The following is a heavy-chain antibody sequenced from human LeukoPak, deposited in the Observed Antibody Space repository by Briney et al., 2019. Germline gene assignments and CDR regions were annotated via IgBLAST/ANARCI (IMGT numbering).Heavy chain of an antibody. CDR1: GGSISSGSYY. CDR2: IYTSGST. Sequence: PSETLSLTCTVSGGSISSGSYYWSWIRQPAGKGLEWIGRIYTSGSTNYNPSLKSRVTISVDTSKNQFSLKLSSVTAADTAVYYCVTMVRGYWDNFDYWGQGTLVTVSS. V-gene: IGHV4-61*02. CDR3: VTMVRGYWDNFDY. J-gene: IGHJ4*02. D-gene: IGHD3-10*01.